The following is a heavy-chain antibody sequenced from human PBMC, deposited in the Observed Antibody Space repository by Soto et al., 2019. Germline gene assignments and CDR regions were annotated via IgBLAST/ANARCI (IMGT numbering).Heavy chain of an antibody. V-gene: IGHV6-1*01. Sequence: PSQTLSLTCAISGDSVPSNNAAWNWIRQSPSRGLEWLGRTYYRSRWYNDYAVSVKSRITVNPDTSKNQFSLQLTSVTPEDTAVYYCAGTTSHYWYYMDVWGKGTTVTVSS. J-gene: IGHJ6*03. CDR1: GDSVPSNNAA. D-gene: IGHD1-7*01. CDR3: AGTTSHYWYYMDV. CDR2: TYYRSRWYN.